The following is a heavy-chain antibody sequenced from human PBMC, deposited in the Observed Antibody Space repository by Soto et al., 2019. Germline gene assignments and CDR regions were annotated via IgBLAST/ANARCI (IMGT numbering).Heavy chain of an antibody. CDR1: GFTFSSYD. CDR2: IGTAGDT. D-gene: IGHD3-10*01. V-gene: IGHV3-13*01. Sequence: EVQLVESGGGLVQPGGSLRLSCAASGFTFSSYDMHWVRQATGKGLEWVSAIGTAGDTYYPGSVKGRFTISRENAKNSLYLQMNSLRAGDTAVYYCARGGSYYYSMDVWGKGTTVTVSS. CDR3: ARGGSYYYSMDV. J-gene: IGHJ6*03.